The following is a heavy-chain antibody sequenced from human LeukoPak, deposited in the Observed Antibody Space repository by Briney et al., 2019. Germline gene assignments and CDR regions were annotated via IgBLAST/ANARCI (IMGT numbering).Heavy chain of an antibody. CDR1: GFTFSNHW. J-gene: IGHJ4*02. V-gene: IGHV3-7*01. Sequence: GGSLRLSCVASGFTFSNHWMGWVRQAPGKGLEWVANMNQDGGEKFYVDSVKGRFTISRDNAKNSLYLQMNSLRVEDTAVYYCTRDGSGWSNYWGQGTPVTASS. D-gene: IGHD6-19*01. CDR3: TRDGSGWSNY. CDR2: MNQDGGEK.